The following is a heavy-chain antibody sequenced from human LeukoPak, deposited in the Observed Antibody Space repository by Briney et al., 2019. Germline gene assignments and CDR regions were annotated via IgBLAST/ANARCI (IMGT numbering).Heavy chain of an antibody. CDR1: GFTFSSYG. CDR3: AKKAQYNGNYPLDY. Sequence: GGSLRLSCAASGFTFSSYGMHWVRQAPGKGLEWVSGTSDRGDYTYYADSVKGRFTISKDNSKNTLYLQMNSLRAEDTALYFCAKKAQYNGNYPLDYWGQGTLVTVSS. D-gene: IGHD1-26*01. J-gene: IGHJ4*02. V-gene: IGHV3-23*01. CDR2: TSDRGDYT.